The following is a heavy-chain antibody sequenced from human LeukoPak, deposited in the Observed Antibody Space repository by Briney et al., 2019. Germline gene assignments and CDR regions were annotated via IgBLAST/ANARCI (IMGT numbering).Heavy chain of an antibody. CDR3: ARMYYDYVWGSYRSLDY. D-gene: IGHD3-16*02. Sequence: SETLSLTCTVSGGSISSYYWSWIRQPPGKGLEWIGYIFYSGSTNYNPSLKSRVTISGDTSKNQFSLKLRSVPAADTAVNYCARMYYDYVWGSYRSLDYWGQGTLVTVSS. J-gene: IGHJ4*02. CDR2: IFYSGST. CDR1: GGSISSYY. V-gene: IGHV4-59*08.